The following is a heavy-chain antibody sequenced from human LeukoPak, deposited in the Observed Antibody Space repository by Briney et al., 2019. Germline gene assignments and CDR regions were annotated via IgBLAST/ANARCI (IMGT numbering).Heavy chain of an antibody. J-gene: IGHJ4*02. CDR1: GFSLNSYS. Sequence: GGSLRLSCAASGFSLNSYSMNWVRQAPGKGLEWVAYIRSSGSTIYYAGSVKGRFTISRDTAKNSLYLQMNSLRDEDTAVYYCTRDPDALDYWGQGTLVTVSS. CDR2: IRSSGSTI. CDR3: TRDPDALDY. V-gene: IGHV3-48*02.